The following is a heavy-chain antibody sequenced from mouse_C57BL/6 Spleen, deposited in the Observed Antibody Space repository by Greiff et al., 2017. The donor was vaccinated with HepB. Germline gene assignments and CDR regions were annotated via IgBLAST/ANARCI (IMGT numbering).Heavy chain of an antibody. V-gene: IGHV1-64*01. CDR2: LHPNSGSI. CDR1: GFTFTSYW. Sequence: QVQLQQPGAELVKPGASVKLSCTASGFTFTSYWMHWVKRRPGQGLEWIGLLHPNSGSINYNEKFKSKATLTVDNSSSTAYMQLSSLTSEDSAVYYGAREGAYGSSSAWFAYWGQGTLVTVSA. D-gene: IGHD1-1*01. J-gene: IGHJ3*01. CDR3: AREGAYGSSSAWFAY.